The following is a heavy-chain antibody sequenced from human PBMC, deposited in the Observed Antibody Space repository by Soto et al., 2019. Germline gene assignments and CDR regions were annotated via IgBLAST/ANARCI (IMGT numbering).Heavy chain of an antibody. V-gene: IGHV4-34*01. J-gene: IGHJ6*02. CDR3: ARFGYYGAYYYGMDV. Sequence: SETLSLTCAVYCGSFSGYYWSWIRQPPGKGLEWIGEINHSGSTNYNPSLKSRVTISVDTSKNQFSLKLSSVTAADTAVYYCARFGYYGAYYYGMDVWGQGTTVT. CDR1: CGSFSGYY. CDR2: INHSGST. D-gene: IGHD3-10*01.